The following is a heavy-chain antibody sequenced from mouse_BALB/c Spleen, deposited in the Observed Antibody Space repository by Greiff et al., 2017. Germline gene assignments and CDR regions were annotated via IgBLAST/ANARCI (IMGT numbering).Heavy chain of an antibody. CDR1: GYTFTSYY. CDR3: ARSLYGSSPYAMDY. V-gene: IGHV1S56*01. Sequence: QVQLKESGPELVKPGASVRISCKASGYTFTSYYIHWVKQRPGQGLEWIGWIYPGNVNTKYNEKFKGKATLTADKSSSTAYMQLSSLTSEDSAVYFCARSLYGSSPYAMDYWGQGTSVTVSS. J-gene: IGHJ4*01. CDR2: IYPGNVNT. D-gene: IGHD1-1*01.